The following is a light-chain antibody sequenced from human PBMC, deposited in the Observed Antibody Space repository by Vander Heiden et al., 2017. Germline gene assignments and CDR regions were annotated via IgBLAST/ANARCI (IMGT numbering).Light chain of an antibody. V-gene: IGLV1-47*01. CDR2: RNN. CDR1: SSNIGSNY. CDR3: AAWDDSLHVV. J-gene: IGLJ2*01. Sequence: QSVLTQPPSASGTPGQRVTISCSGSSSNIGSNYVYWYQQLPGTAPKLLSYRNNQRPSGVPDRFSGSKSGTSASLAISGLRSEDEADYYCAAWDDSLHVVFGGGTKLTVL.